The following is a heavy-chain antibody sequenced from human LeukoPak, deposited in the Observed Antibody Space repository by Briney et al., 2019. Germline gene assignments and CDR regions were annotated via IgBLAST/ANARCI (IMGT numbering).Heavy chain of an antibody. CDR1: GYTFTGYY. J-gene: IGHJ4*02. D-gene: IGHD3-10*01. CDR2: INPNNGDT. CDR3: ARDPEYYYGSGSSEIDY. V-gene: IGHV1-2*02. Sequence: ASVKVSCKASGYTFTGYYMHWVRQAPGQGLEWMGWINPNNGDTHYAQKFQGTVTMTRDTSTSTAYMELRSLRSDDTAVYYCARDPEYYYGSGSSEIDYWGQGTLVTVSS.